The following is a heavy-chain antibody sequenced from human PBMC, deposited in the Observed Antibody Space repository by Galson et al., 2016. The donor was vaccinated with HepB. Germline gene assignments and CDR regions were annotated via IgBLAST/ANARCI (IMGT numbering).Heavy chain of an antibody. CDR1: GFTFSSYW. Sequence: SLRLSCAASGFTFSSYWMLWVRQAPGKGLVWVSRINSDGSSATYADSVKGRFTISRDNAKNTLYLQMNTLGAEDTAVYYCASDDGYSEYWGQGALVTVSS. V-gene: IGHV3-74*01. J-gene: IGHJ4*02. CDR2: INSDGSSA. CDR3: ASDDGYSEY.